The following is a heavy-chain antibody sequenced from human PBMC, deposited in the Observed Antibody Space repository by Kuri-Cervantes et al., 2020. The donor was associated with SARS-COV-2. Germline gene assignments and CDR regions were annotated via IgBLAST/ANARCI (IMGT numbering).Heavy chain of an antibody. D-gene: IGHD3-16*01. CDR1: GFTFSSYS. J-gene: IGHJ6*03. CDR2: ISSSSGQR. V-gene: IGHV3-21*01. Sequence: GGSLRLSCAASGFTFSSYSMTWVRQAPGKGLEWVSSISSSSGQRYYVDSVKGRFTISRDNAKNSLYLQMNSLRAEDTAVYYCASLLSGGGAHLYYFYMDAWGKGTSVTVSS. CDR3: ASLLSGGGAHLYYFYMDA.